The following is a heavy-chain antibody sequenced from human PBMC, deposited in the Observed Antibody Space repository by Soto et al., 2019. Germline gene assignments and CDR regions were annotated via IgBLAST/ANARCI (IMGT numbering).Heavy chain of an antibody. D-gene: IGHD1-1*01. CDR1: GYTFSDYD. Sequence: QVQVVQSRAEVKKPGASVRVSCKTSGYTFSDYDINWVRQAAGQGLEYMGGICTDSGNTGYSQQFLGSVTMTSNTSTSTAYMALSSLKTADTAVYYCVQTTGYWCQGTMVTVSS. V-gene: IGHV1-8*02. J-gene: IGHJ4*02. CDR3: VQTTGY. CDR2: ICTDSGNT.